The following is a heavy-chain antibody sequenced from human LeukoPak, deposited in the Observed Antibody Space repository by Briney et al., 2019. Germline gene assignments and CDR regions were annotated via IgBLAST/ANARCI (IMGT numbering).Heavy chain of an antibody. CDR2: IIPIFGTA. Sequence: SVKASCKASGGTFSSYAISWVRQAPGQGLEWMGGIIPIFGTANYAQKFQGRVTITADESTSTAYMELSSLRSEDTAVYYCARDRATYGDYVPYDAFDIWGQGTMVTVSS. J-gene: IGHJ3*02. V-gene: IGHV1-69*13. CDR1: GGTFSSYA. D-gene: IGHD4-17*01. CDR3: ARDRATYGDYVPYDAFDI.